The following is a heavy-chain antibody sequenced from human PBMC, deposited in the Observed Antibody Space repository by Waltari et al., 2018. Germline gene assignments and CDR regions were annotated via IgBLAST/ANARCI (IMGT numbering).Heavy chain of an antibody. V-gene: IGHV3-33*01. J-gene: IGHJ4*02. D-gene: IGHD2-21*02. CDR3: ARDYSGDYYFDY. CDR2: IWYDGSNK. CDR1: GFTFSSYG. Sequence: QVQLVESGGGVVQPGRSLRLSCAASGFTFSSYGMNWVRQAPGKGLEWVAVIWYDGSNKYYADSVKGRFIISRDNSKNTLYLQMNSLRAEDTAVYYCARDYSGDYYFDYWGQGTLVTVSS.